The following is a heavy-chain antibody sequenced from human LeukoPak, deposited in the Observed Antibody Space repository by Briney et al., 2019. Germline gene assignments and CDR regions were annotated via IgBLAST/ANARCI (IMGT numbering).Heavy chain of an antibody. CDR1: GGSISSSSYY. V-gene: IGHV4-39*01. CDR3: AGQTHLRGVAVAVDY. CDR2: IYYSGST. D-gene: IGHD6-19*01. J-gene: IGHJ4*02. Sequence: SETLSLTCTVSGGSISSSSYYWGWIRQPPGKGLEWIGSIYYSGSTYYNPSLKSRVTISVDTSKNQFSLKLSSVTAADTAVYYCAGQTHLRGVAVAVDYWGQGTLVTVSS.